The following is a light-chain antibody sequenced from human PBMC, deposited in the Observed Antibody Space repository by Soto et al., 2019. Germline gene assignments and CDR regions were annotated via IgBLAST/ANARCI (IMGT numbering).Light chain of an antibody. V-gene: IGKV1-5*03. CDR2: KAS. J-gene: IGKJ1*01. Sequence: DIQMTQSPSTLSASVGDRVTITCRASQRISGWLAWYQQKPGKAPKLLIYKASTLQSGVPSRFSGSGSGTEFTLAISSLQPDDSATYYCQQYNDNWTFGQGTKVEIK. CDR1: QRISGW. CDR3: QQYNDNWT.